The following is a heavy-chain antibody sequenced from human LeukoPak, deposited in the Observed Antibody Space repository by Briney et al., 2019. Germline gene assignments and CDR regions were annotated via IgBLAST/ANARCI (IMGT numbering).Heavy chain of an antibody. CDR2: VIPIFGTA. CDR1: GGTFSSYA. Sequence: KVSCKASGGTFSSYAINWVRQAPGQGLEWMGGVIPIFGTANYAQKFQGRVTITADESTSTAYMELSSLRSEDTAVYYCARATPTGYSSGWYSDPFDYWGQGTLVTVSS. J-gene: IGHJ4*02. V-gene: IGHV1-69*01. D-gene: IGHD6-19*01. CDR3: ARATPTGYSSGWYSDPFDY.